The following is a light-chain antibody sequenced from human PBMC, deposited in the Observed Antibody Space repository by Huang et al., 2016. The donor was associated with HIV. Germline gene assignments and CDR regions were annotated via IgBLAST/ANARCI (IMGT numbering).Light chain of an antibody. CDR2: AAS. CDR3: QQYGSSPYT. Sequence: EIVLTQSPGTLSLSPGERATLSCRASQSVSSTSLAWYQHRPGRSPRLLLSAASTRATGIPDRFSGSGSGTDFTLTISRLEPEDFAVYYCQQYGSSPYTFGQGTRLDIK. J-gene: IGKJ2*01. CDR1: QSVSSTS. V-gene: IGKV3-20*01.